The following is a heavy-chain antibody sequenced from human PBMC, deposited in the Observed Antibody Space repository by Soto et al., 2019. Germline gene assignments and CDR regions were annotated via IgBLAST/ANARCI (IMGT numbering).Heavy chain of an antibody. J-gene: IGHJ2*01. CDR3: AKCLGGDYVYWYFDL. CDR2: ISGSGGST. D-gene: IGHD4-17*01. V-gene: IGHV3-23*01. CDR1: GFTFSSYA. Sequence: GGSLRLSCAASGFTFSSYAMSWVRQAPGKGLEWVSAISGSGGSTYYADSVKGRFTISRDNSKNTLYLQMNSLRAEDTAVYYCAKCLGGDYVYWYFDLWGRGTLVTVSS.